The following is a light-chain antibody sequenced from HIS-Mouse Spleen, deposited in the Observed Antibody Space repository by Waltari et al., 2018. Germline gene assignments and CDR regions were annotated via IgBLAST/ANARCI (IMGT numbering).Light chain of an antibody. CDR1: SSDVGGYHY. J-gene: IGLJ3*02. CDR3: CSYAGSYTWV. CDR2: DVS. V-gene: IGLV2-11*01. Sequence: QSALTPPRSVSGSPGQSVTISCTGTSSDVGGYHYCLWYHQHPGKAPNRMIYDVSKRPSGVPDRFSGSKSGNTASLTISGLQAEDEADSYCCSYAGSYTWVFGGGTKLTVL.